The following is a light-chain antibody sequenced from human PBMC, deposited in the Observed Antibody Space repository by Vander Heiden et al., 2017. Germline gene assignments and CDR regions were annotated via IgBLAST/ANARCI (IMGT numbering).Light chain of an antibody. V-gene: IGLV2-14*03. Sequence: SALTQPASVSGSPGPAITISCTGTSSDIVTSDYVSWYQQPPGKAPKLIICDVNSRTAGVSKRFSGAKSGTTASMTISGRKEEDESDYYGSSYSTANVWVFGGGTKRTVL. CDR2: DVN. CDR1: SSDIVTSDY. CDR3: SSYSTANVWV. J-gene: IGLJ3*02.